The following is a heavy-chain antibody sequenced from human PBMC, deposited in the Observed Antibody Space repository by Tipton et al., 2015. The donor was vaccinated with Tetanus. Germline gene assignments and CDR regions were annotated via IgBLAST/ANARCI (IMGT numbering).Heavy chain of an antibody. J-gene: IGHJ5*02. D-gene: IGHD3-22*01. V-gene: IGHV4-34*10. Sequence: TLSLTCAVHGGSFSDYFWSWLRQSPGKGLEWIGEVNYVGSTNYNPSHMSRIIMSVDVSKKQLSLKLISASAGDTAGYYCAASVVRWFDPWGQGGLVTVSS. CDR3: AASVVRWFDP. CDR2: VNYVGST. CDR1: GGSFSDYF.